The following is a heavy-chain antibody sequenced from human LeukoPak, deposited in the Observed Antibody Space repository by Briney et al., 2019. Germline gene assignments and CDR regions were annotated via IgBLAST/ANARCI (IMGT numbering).Heavy chain of an antibody. CDR1: GFTVSSNY. CDR3: ASHNRRITMVRGVISAFDI. V-gene: IGHV3-53*01. Sequence: GGSLRLSCAASGFTVSSNYMSWVRQAPGKGLEWVSVIYSGGSTYYADSVKGRFTISRDNSKNTLYLQMNSLRAEDTAVYYCASHNRRITMVRGVISAFDIWGQGAIVTVSS. J-gene: IGHJ3*02. D-gene: IGHD3-10*01. CDR2: IYSGGST.